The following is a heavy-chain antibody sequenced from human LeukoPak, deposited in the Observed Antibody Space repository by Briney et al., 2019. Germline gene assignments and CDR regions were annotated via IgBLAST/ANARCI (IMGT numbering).Heavy chain of an antibody. J-gene: IGHJ5*02. Sequence: GGSLRLSCAASGLTFSSYSMNWVRQAPGKGLEWVSSISDDSKYIYYADSVKGRFSISRDNAERSLYLQMNSLRAEDTAVYYCAREADLKLRYFAWGQGTLVTVSS. V-gene: IGHV3-21*01. CDR2: ISDDSKYI. D-gene: IGHD3-9*01. CDR3: AREADLKLRYFA. CDR1: GLTFSSYS.